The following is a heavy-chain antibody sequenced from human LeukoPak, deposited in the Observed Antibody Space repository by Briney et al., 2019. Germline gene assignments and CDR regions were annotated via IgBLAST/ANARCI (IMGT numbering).Heavy chain of an antibody. Sequence: GGSLRLSCATSGFTFSSYSMNWVRQAPGRGMEWVSSVTTSSSYIYYADSVKGRFTSSRDNAKNSLYLQMNSLRAEDTAVYYCARVHSSGQLETFDYWGQGTLVTVSS. D-gene: IGHD6-19*01. CDR3: ARVHSSGQLETFDY. J-gene: IGHJ4*02. CDR1: GFTFSSYS. V-gene: IGHV3-21*01. CDR2: VTTSSSYI.